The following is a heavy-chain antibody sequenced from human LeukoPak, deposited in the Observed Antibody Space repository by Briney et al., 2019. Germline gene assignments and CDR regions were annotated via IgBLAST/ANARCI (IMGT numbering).Heavy chain of an antibody. Sequence: SETLSLTCTVSGYSISSGYYWGWIRQPPGKGLEWIGSINHSGSTYYNPSLKSRVTISVDTSKNQFSLKLSSVTAADTAVYYCARPHCSSTSCLLDYWGQGTLVTVSS. D-gene: IGHD2-2*01. CDR3: ARPHCSSTSCLLDY. J-gene: IGHJ4*02. CDR1: GYSISSGYY. CDR2: INHSGST. V-gene: IGHV4-38-2*02.